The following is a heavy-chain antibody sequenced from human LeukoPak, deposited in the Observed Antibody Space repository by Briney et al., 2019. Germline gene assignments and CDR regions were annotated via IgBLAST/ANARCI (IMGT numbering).Heavy chain of an antibody. V-gene: IGHV3-74*01. Sequence: PGGSLRVSRAASGFTVSEYWMYWVRQTPGKGLVCVSRLSSDGSNTRYADSVKGRFTISRDNAKNTLYLQMNGLRAEDTAVYYCAREGTASIQYWGQGTLVTVSS. J-gene: IGHJ4*02. CDR3: AREGTASIQY. CDR1: GFTVSEYW. D-gene: IGHD3-10*01. CDR2: LSSDGSNT.